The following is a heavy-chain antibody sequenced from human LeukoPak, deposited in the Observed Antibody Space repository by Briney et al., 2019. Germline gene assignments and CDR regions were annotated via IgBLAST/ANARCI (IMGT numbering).Heavy chain of an antibody. J-gene: IGHJ4*02. CDR2: IKSDESSA. D-gene: IGHD1-26*01. Sequence: GGPLSPSFVPFGFTTPKNWLYWVRQAPGRGLFWVSRIKSDESSAAYADSVKGRFTISRDNAKNTLYLQMNSLRVEDTAVYYCATVFKGSSLEDYWGQGTLVTVSS. CDR3: ATVFKGSSLEDY. CDR1: GFTTPKNW. V-gene: IGHV3-74*03.